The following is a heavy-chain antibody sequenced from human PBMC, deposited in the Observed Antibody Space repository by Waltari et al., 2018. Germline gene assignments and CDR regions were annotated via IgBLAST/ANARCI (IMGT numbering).Heavy chain of an antibody. V-gene: IGHV4-38-2*01. J-gene: IGHJ3*02. CDR1: GYSISSGYS. D-gene: IGHD3-3*01. CDR3: ARPQRFGEWFDAFDI. CDR2: IYHSGGT. Sequence: QVQLQESGPGLVKPSETLSLTCAVSGYSISSGYSWGWIRQPPGKGLEWIGSIYHSGGTNYNPTLKSRVTISVDTSKNQFYMKLSSVTAADTAVYYCARPQRFGEWFDAFDIWGQGTMVTVSS.